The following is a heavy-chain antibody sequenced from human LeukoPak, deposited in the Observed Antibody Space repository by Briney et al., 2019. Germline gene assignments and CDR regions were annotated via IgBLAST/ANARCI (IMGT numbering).Heavy chain of an antibody. CDR1: GVTVSNNH. CDR3: ARGGLRFLEWLPPGPFDP. CDR2: ISSSSSYI. J-gene: IGHJ5*02. V-gene: IGHV3-21*01. D-gene: IGHD3-3*01. Sequence: GGSLGLSCAVSGVTVSNNHMTWVRQAPGKGLEWVSSISSSSSYIYYADSVKGRFTISRDNAKNSLYLQMNSLRAEDTAVYYCARGGLRFLEWLPPGPFDPWGQGTLVTVSS.